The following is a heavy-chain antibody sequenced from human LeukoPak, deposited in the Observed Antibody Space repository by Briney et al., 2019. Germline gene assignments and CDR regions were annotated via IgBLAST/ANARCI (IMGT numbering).Heavy chain of an antibody. D-gene: IGHD3-10*01. Sequence: PSETLSLTCTVSGGSISSYYWSWIRQPPGKGLEWIGYIYYSGSTNYNPSLKSRVTISVDTSKNQFSLKLSSVTAADTAVYYCARLWFGEFTLDYWGQGTLVTVSS. J-gene: IGHJ4*02. CDR1: GGSISSYY. CDR3: ARLWFGEFTLDY. V-gene: IGHV4-59*08. CDR2: IYYSGST.